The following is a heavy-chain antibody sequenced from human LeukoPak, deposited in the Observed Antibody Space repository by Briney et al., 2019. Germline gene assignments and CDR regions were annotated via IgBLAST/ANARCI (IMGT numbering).Heavy chain of an antibody. J-gene: IGHJ4*02. D-gene: IGHD1-1*01. V-gene: IGHV3-30-3*01. CDR3: ARDRTGNFDY. Sequence: GGSLRLSCAASGFTFSSYAMHWVRQAPGKGLEWVAVISYDGSNKYYADSVRGRFTISRDNSKNTLYLQMNSLRAEDTAVYYCARDRTGNFDYWGQGTLVTVSS. CDR2: ISYDGSNK. CDR1: GFTFSSYA.